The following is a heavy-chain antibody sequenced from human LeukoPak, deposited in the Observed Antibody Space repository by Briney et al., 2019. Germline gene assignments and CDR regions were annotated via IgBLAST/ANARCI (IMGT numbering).Heavy chain of an antibody. CDR2: IYHSGST. CDR1: GYSISSGYY. D-gene: IGHD2-15*01. V-gene: IGHV4-38-2*02. CDR3: ARGGGYCSGGSCPEQFDY. J-gene: IGHJ4*02. Sequence: SETLSLTCTVSGYSISSGYYWGWIRQPPGKGLEWIGSIYHSGSTYYNPSLKSRVTISVDTSKNQFSLKLSSVTAADTAVYYCARGGGYCSGGSCPEQFDYWGQGTLVTVSS.